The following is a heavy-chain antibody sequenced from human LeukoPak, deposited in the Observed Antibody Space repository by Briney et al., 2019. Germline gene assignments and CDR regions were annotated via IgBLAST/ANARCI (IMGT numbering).Heavy chain of an antibody. CDR3: ARDESWDYGDYD. V-gene: IGHV4-59*01. Sequence: SGPTLVKPSETLSLTCTVSGGSISSYYWSWIRQPPGKGLEWIGYIYYSGSTNYNPSLKSRVTISVDTSKNQFSLKLSSVTAADTAVYYCARDESWDYGDYDWGQGTLVTVSS. CDR1: GGSISSYY. CDR2: IYYSGST. D-gene: IGHD4-17*01. J-gene: IGHJ4*02.